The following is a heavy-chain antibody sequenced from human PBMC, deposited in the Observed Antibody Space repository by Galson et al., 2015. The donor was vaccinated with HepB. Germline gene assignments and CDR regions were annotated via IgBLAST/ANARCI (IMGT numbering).Heavy chain of an antibody. CDR3: ARERVNSVFGVDGMDV. CDR2: IYNRGST. Sequence: TLSLTCTVSGGSVSSDEYYWSWIRQPPGKGLEWIGYIYNRGSTYYNPSLKSRATLSLDTSKNDFSLRLTSVIAADTAVYYCARERVNSVFGVDGMDVWGQGTTVTVSS. V-gene: IGHV4-30-4*01. D-gene: IGHD3-3*01. J-gene: IGHJ6*02. CDR1: GGSVSSDEYY.